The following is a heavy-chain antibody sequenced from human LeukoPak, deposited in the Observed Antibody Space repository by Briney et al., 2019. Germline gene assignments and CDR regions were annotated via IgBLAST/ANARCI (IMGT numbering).Heavy chain of an antibody. Sequence: GSLRLSCAASGFTFSNYWMAWVRQAPGRGLEWVASIKPDGSVIYYGDSVKGRFTLSRDNAKNSLYLQMNSLRAEDTAVYYCARGQRSMDVWGQGTTVTVSS. J-gene: IGHJ6*02. D-gene: IGHD5-24*01. CDR1: GFTFSNYW. CDR2: IKPDGSVI. CDR3: ARGQRSMDV. V-gene: IGHV3-7*05.